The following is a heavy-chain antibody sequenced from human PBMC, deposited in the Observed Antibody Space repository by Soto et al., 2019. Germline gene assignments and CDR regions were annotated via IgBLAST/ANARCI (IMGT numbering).Heavy chain of an antibody. Sequence: QVQLVQSGAEVRKPGASVKVSCKASAYTFTSYAITCVRQAPGQGLEWMGWISAYNGKTNYAQKLQGRVTMTTDTSTSTVYMQLRSLRSDDTAGLYFAMYRVDDIRWAFFDFWVQGTLVTVSS. V-gene: IGHV1-18*01. CDR1: AYTFTSYA. D-gene: IGHD3-22*01. CDR2: ISAYNGKT. CDR3: AMYRVDDIRWAFFDF. J-gene: IGHJ4*02.